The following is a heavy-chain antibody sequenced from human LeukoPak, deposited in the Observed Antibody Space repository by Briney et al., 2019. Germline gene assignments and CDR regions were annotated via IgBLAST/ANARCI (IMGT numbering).Heavy chain of an antibody. CDR1: GGSISSGGYS. V-gene: IGHV4-30-2*01. CDR3: ARGPPDSSGYYFGS. CDR2: IYHSGST. D-gene: IGHD3-22*01. J-gene: IGHJ4*02. Sequence: PSETLSLTCAVSGGSISSGGYSWSWIRQPPGKGLEWIGYIYHSGSTYYNPSLKSRVTISVDRSKNQFSLKLSSVTAADTAVYYCARGPPDSSGYYFGSWGQGTLVTVSS.